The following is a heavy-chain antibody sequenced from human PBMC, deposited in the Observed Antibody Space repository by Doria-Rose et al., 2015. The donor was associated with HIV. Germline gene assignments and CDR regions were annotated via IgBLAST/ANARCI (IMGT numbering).Heavy chain of an antibody. CDR1: GVSLSSPGMG. Sequence: QITLKGSGPVLVKPTETLTLTCTVSGVSLSSPGMGVSWIRQPPGKALEWLANIFSNDERSYKTSLKLRLTISRGTSKSQLVLTMTDMDHVDTATYYCARIKSSRWYHKYYFYFWGQGTLVIVSA. V-gene: IGHV2-26*01. CDR3: ARIKSSRWYHKYYFYF. CDR2: IFSNDER. D-gene: IGHD6-13*01. J-gene: IGHJ4*02.